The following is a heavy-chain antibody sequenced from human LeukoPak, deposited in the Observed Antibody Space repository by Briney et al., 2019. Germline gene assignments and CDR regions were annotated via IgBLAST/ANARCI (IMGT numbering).Heavy chain of an antibody. CDR1: GFTFSNYW. CDR3: ARDRGYSTFDY. Sequence: GGSLRLSCAASGFTFSNYWMSWVRQAPGKGLEGVANIKQDATEKNYVDSVKGRFTISRDNAKNSLYLQMNSLRVEDTAVYYCARDRGYSTFDYWGQGTLVTVSS. D-gene: IGHD3-22*01. V-gene: IGHV3-7*01. J-gene: IGHJ4*02. CDR2: IKQDATEK.